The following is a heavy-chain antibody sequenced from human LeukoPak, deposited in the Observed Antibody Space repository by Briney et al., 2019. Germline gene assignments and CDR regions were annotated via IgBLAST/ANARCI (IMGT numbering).Heavy chain of an antibody. V-gene: IGHV4-4*02. J-gene: IGHJ4*02. CDR2: IYHSGST. D-gene: IGHD3-16*02. CDR3: ARAFGVMITFGGVIEGFDY. CDR1: GGSISSSNW. Sequence: SGTLSLTCAVSGGSISSSNWWSWVRQPPGKGLEWIGEIYHSGSTNYNPSLKSRVTISVDKSKNQFSLKLSSVTAADTAVYYCARAFGVMITFGGVIEGFDYWGQGTLVTVSS.